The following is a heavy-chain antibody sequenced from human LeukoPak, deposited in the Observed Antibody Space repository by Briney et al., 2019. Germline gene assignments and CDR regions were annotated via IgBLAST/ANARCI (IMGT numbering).Heavy chain of an antibody. CDR2: ISAYNGNT. CDR1: GGTFSSYA. Sequence: GASVKVSCKASGGTFSSYAISWVRQAPGQGLEWMGWISAYNGNTNYAQKLQGRVTMTTDTSTSTAYMELRSLRSDDTAVYYCARDYYDSSGYYWGLYYYYGMDVWGQGTTVTVSS. CDR3: ARDYYDSSGYYWGLYYYYGMDV. V-gene: IGHV1-18*01. D-gene: IGHD3-22*01. J-gene: IGHJ6*02.